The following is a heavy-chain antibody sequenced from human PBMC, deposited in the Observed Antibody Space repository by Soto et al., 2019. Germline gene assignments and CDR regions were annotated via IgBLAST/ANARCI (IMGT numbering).Heavy chain of an antibody. V-gene: IGHV4-59*08. Sequence: SXXLSLTCTVSGGSISTYYWSWIRQPPGKGLEWIGYIYYSGSTNYNPSLKSRVTISVDTSKNQFSLKLNSMTDADTAVYYCARHNYGSGSTYFDYWGQGTLVTVSS. CDR2: IYYSGST. D-gene: IGHD3-10*01. CDR3: ARHNYGSGSTYFDY. J-gene: IGHJ4*02. CDR1: GGSISTYY.